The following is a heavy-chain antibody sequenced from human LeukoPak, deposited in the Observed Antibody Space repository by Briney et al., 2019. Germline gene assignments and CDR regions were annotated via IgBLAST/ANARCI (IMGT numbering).Heavy chain of an antibody. Sequence: GASVKVSCKASGYTFFSYYMHWVRQAPGQGLEWMGGIIPIFGTANYAQKFQGRVTITADESTSTAYMELSSLRSEDTAVYYCASNTQQKYYDILTGYGRFDPWGQGTLVTVSS. V-gene: IGHV1-69*13. J-gene: IGHJ5*02. CDR2: IIPIFGTA. CDR3: ASNTQQKYYDILTGYGRFDP. CDR1: GYTFFSYY. D-gene: IGHD3-9*01.